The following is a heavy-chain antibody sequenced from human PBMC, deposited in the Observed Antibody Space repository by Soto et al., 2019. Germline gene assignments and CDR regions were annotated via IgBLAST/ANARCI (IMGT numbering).Heavy chain of an antibody. CDR1: GFSFDGYA. J-gene: IGHJ6*02. CDR3: AKGVLDTIIFGMDV. D-gene: IGHD3-9*01. Sequence: EVQLVESGGGLVQPGRSLRLSCAASGFSFDGYAMHWVRQVPGKGLEWVSGISWNSGRIDYADSVKGRFTISRDNAKTSLYLEMNSLRAEDTALYYCAKGVLDTIIFGMDVWGQGTMVTVSS. CDR2: ISWNSGRI. V-gene: IGHV3-9*01.